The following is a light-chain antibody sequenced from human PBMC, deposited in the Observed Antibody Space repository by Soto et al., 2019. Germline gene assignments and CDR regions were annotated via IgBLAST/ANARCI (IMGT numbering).Light chain of an antibody. CDR1: SSDVGAYNY. V-gene: IGLV2-14*03. CDR2: DVS. J-gene: IGLJ3*02. CDR3: SSYAGSYTWV. Sequence: QSVLTQPASVSGSPGQSITMSCTGTSSDVGAYNYVSWYQQYPGKAPKLLIYDVSHRPAGVSDRFSGSKSGNTASLTISGLQAEEEDDYYCSSYAGSYTWVFGGGTKLTVL.